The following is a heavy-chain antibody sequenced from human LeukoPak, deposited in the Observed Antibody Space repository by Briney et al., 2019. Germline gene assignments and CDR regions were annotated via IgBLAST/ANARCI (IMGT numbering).Heavy chain of an antibody. J-gene: IGHJ6*02. Sequence: PSETLSLTCAVYGGSFSGYYWSWIRQPPGKGLEWIGEINHSGSTNYNPSLQSRVTISVDTSKNQFSLKLSSVTAADTAVYYCARGRGYYDFWSGTPMYYYYGLDVWGQGTTVTVSS. CDR3: ARGRGYYDFWSGTPMYYYYGLDV. V-gene: IGHV4-34*01. CDR1: GGSFSGYY. CDR2: INHSGST. D-gene: IGHD3-3*01.